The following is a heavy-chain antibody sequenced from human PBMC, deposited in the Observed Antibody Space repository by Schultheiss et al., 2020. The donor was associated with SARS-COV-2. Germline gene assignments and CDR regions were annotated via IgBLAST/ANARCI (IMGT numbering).Heavy chain of an antibody. CDR2: ISYDGSNK. CDR1: GFTFSSYA. D-gene: IGHD5-12*01. V-gene: IGHV3-30*04. J-gene: IGHJ5*02. Sequence: GGSLRLSCAASGFTFSSYAMHWVRQAPGKGLEWVAVISYDGSNKYYADSVKGRFTVSRDNSKNTLYLEMNSLRAEDTALYYCATGGVDFHFDPWGQGTLVTVSS. CDR3: ATGGVDFHFDP.